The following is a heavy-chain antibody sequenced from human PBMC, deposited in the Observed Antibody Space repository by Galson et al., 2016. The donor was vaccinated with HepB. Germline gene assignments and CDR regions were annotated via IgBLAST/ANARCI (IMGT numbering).Heavy chain of an antibody. CDR1: GYSFTTYW. J-gene: IGHJ4*02. CDR2: IYPGDSDT. CDR3: ARYGTAVTNFDY. Sequence: QSGAAVKKPGESLKISCKGFGYSFTTYWIGWVRQMPGKGPEWMGLIYPGDSDTNYSPSFQGQVTISASESISPASVQWSSLKASYTGLYYCARYGTAVTNFDYWGQGTLVTVSS. V-gene: IGHV5-51*01. D-gene: IGHD4-17*01.